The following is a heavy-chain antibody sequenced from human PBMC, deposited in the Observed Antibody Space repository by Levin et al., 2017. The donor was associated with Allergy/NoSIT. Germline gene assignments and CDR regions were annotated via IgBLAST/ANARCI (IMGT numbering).Heavy chain of an antibody. J-gene: IGHJ2*01. Sequence: SETLSLTCTVSGGSINSGGYYWSWIRQHPGKGLEWIGCLYYSGSTYYNPSLKSRLTISVDTSKNQFSLRLSSVTAADTAVYYCARDRRRIVGTPHWYFDLWGRGTLVTVSS. CDR2: LYYSGST. D-gene: IGHD1-26*01. V-gene: IGHV4-31*03. CDR1: GGSINSGGYY. CDR3: ARDRRRIVGTPHWYFDL.